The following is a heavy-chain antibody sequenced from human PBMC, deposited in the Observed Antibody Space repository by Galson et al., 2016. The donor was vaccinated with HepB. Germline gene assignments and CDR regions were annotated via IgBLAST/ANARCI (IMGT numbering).Heavy chain of an antibody. Sequence: QSGAEVKKPGESLKISCEGSGYTSSSYWIGWVRQMPGTGLEWMGIIYLDDSDTRYSPSFHGHVTISADKSINPAYLLWSSLKASDTAIYYCARRDSNGWLEYYQHGGQGTLVTVSS. CDR2: IYLDDSDT. CDR3: ARRDSNGWLEYYQH. V-gene: IGHV5-51*01. CDR1: GYTSSSYW. D-gene: IGHD6-19*01. J-gene: IGHJ1*01.